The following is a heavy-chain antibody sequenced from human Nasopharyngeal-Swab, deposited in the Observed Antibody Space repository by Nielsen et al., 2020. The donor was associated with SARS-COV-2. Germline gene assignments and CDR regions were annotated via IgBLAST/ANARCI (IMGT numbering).Heavy chain of an antibody. D-gene: IGHD2-8*02. CDR2: IIPRLGVA. V-gene: IGHV1-69*10. CDR1: GDTFSNYA. Sequence: SVKVSCKASGDTFSNYAISWVRQAPGQGLEWMGGIIPRLGVATYTQRFQGRATITADKSTSTVYMELSSLTSDDTAMYFCAEDPGGRGRGSWGQGTLVTVSS. J-gene: IGHJ4*02. CDR3: AEDPGGRGRGS.